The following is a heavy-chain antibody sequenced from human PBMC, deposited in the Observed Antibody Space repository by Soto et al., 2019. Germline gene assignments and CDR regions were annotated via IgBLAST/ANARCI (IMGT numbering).Heavy chain of an antibody. D-gene: IGHD3-3*02. V-gene: IGHV3-48*03. J-gene: IGHJ5*02. CDR2: ITGSGNAQ. CDR3: ARYHEAGGIGWFAP. Sequence: SGGALVQPGGSLRLSCVASGFTFSKFEMIWVRQAPGKGLEWLSYITGSGNAQHYANSVRGRFTISRDNAKNSLYPQMSGVRVDDTAVYYCARYHEAGGIGWFAPWGQGTLVTVSS. CDR1: GFTFSKFE.